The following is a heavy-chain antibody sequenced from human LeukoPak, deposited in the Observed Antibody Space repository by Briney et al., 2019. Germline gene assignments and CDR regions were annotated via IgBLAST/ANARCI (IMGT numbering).Heavy chain of an antibody. CDR3: AGAYGSGYYYYYMDV. Sequence: GRSLRLSCAASGFTFSSYWMSWVRQAPGKGLEWVANIKQDGSEKYYVDSMKGRFTISRDNAKNSLYLQMNSLRAEDTAVYYCAGAYGSGYYYYYMDVWGKGTTVTVSS. CDR1: GFTFSSYW. CDR2: IKQDGSEK. V-gene: IGHV3-7*04. J-gene: IGHJ6*03. D-gene: IGHD3-10*01.